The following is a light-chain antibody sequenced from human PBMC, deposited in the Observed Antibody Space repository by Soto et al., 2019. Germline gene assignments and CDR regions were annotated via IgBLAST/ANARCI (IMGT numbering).Light chain of an antibody. V-gene: IGKV1-5*01. Sequence: DIQVTQSPPTLSASVGDRVTITCRASQTISTWMAWYQQKPGKAPKLLVYDASTLQSGVASRFSGSGSGTAFTLIISGMQPDDSATYYWQHYTNTNNPWMFGQGTKVEI. CDR2: DAS. CDR1: QTISTW. J-gene: IGKJ1*01. CDR3: QHYTNTNNPWM.